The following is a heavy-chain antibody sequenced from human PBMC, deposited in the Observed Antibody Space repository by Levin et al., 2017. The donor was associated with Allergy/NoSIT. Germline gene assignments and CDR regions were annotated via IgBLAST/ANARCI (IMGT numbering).Heavy chain of an antibody. Sequence: GESLKISCVASGFTFRTYWMTWVRQAPGKGLEWVADIHHDGSQKYYVDSVKGRFSISRDNAKNSLYLQMNSLRAEDTAVYYCARDGRDDFGDSPHFGYWGQGTLVTVSS. CDR3: ARDGRDDFGDSPHFGY. V-gene: IGHV3-7*04. D-gene: IGHD4-17*01. J-gene: IGHJ4*02. CDR1: GFTFRTYW. CDR2: IHHDGSQK.